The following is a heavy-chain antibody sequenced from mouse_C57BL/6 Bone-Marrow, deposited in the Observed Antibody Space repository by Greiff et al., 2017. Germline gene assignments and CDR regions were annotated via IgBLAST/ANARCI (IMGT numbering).Heavy chain of an antibody. V-gene: IGHV5-4*01. CDR3: ETDITYYSSPGAKDY. D-gene: IGHD2-5*01. J-gene: IGHJ4*01. CDR2: ISAGGSYT. Sequence: EVKLVESGGGLVKPGGSLKLSCAASGFTFSSYAMSWVRQTPEKRLEWVATISAGGSYTNYPDNVKGRFTLSRDNSKNNLYLQMSHLTSEDTAMFYWETDITYYSSPGAKDYWGQGTSLTVAS. CDR1: GFTFSSYA.